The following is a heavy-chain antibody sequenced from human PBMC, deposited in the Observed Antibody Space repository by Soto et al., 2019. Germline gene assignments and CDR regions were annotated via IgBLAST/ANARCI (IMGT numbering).Heavy chain of an antibody. Sequence: PGGSLRLSCAASGFTVSSNFMNWVRQAPGKGLEWLSVIFPGGSTYYADSMKDRFTISRDISKNTVFLQMNSLRAADTAVYYCARVRREYDNSGPVDYWGQGTLVTVSS. V-gene: IGHV3-53*01. CDR1: GFTVSSNF. CDR2: IFPGGST. D-gene: IGHD3-22*01. CDR3: ARVRREYDNSGPVDY. J-gene: IGHJ4*02.